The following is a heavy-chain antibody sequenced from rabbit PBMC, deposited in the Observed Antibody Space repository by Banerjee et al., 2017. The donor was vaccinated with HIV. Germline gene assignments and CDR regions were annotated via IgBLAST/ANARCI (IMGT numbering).Heavy chain of an antibody. Sequence: QLKESGGGLVQPGGSLKLSCKASGFDFSSYYMSWVRQAPGKGLEWIGYIDPVFGSTYYASWVNGRFTISSHNAQNTLYLQLNSLTAADTATYFCARDIMHMDLWGPGTLVTVS. J-gene: IGHJ6*01. CDR3: ARDIMHMDL. CDR2: IDPVFGST. V-gene: IGHV1S7*01. CDR1: GFDFSSYY. D-gene: IGHD3-3*01.